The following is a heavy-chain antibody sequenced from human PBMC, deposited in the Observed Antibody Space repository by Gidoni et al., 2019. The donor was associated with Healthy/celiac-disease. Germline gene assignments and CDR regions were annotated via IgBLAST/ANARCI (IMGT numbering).Heavy chain of an antibody. V-gene: IGHV1-8*01. CDR1: GYTFTSYD. CDR2: MNPNSGNT. Sequence: QVQLVQSGAEVKKPGASVKVSCKAPGYTFTSYDINWVRQATGQGLEWVGWMNPNSGNTGYAQKFQGRVTMTRNTSISTAYMELSSLRSEDTAVYYCARGKWELLIFDPWGQGTLVTVSS. CDR3: ARGKWELLIFDP. J-gene: IGHJ5*02. D-gene: IGHD1-26*01.